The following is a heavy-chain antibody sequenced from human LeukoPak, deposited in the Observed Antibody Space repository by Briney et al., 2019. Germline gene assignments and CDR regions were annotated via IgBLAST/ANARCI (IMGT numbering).Heavy chain of an antibody. D-gene: IGHD3-22*01. Sequence: GASVKVSCKASGYTFTNHGISWARQAPGQGLEWMGWISAYNGDTMYAQNLQGRVTMTTDTSTTTAYMELRSLRSDDTAMYYCARDPSNSSGYHAHFDSWGQGTLVTVSS. CDR2: ISAYNGDT. J-gene: IGHJ4*02. CDR3: ARDPSNSSGYHAHFDS. CDR1: GYTFTNHG. V-gene: IGHV1-18*01.